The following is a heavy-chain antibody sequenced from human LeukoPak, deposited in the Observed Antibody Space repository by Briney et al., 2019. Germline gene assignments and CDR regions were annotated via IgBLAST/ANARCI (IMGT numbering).Heavy chain of an antibody. CDR2: INPNSGGT. D-gene: IGHD6-13*01. Sequence: GASVKVSCKASGYTFTGQYMHWVRQAPGQGLEWMGWINPNSGGTNYAQKFQGRVTMARDTSISIAYMELSSLRSDDTAVYYCARGSGRQQLWFDPWGQGTLVTVSS. V-gene: IGHV1-2*02. CDR1: GYTFTGQY. J-gene: IGHJ5*02. CDR3: ARGSGRQQLWFDP.